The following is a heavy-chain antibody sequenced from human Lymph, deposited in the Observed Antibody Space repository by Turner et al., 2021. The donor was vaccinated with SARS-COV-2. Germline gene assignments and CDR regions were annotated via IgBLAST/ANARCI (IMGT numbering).Heavy chain of an antibody. CDR3: ARETVNNWVDP. J-gene: IGHJ5*02. D-gene: IGHD2-21*02. CDR2: IYYRGST. Sequence: QVQLQESGPRLVKPLETLSLPCTFSGGSMNSNYWSWIRQPPGKRLEWIGYIYYRGSTNYNPSLESRVTISVDTSRNQFSLNLTSVTAADTAIYYCARETVNNWVDPWGQGTLVTVSS. CDR1: GGSMNSNY. V-gene: IGHV4-59*01.